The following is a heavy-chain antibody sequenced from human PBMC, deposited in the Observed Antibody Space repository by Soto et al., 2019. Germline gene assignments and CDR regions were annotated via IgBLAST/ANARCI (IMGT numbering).Heavy chain of an antibody. D-gene: IGHD6-6*01. J-gene: IGHJ6*02. Sequence: ASVKVSCKASGYTFTSYGISWVRQAPGQGLEWMGWISAYNGNTNYAQKLQGRVTMTTDTSTSTAYMELRSLRSDDTAVYYCARGSSSSPYYYYYYGMDVWGQGTTVTVSS. CDR3: ARGSSSSPYYYYYYGMDV. CDR2: ISAYNGNT. V-gene: IGHV1-18*01. CDR1: GYTFTSYG.